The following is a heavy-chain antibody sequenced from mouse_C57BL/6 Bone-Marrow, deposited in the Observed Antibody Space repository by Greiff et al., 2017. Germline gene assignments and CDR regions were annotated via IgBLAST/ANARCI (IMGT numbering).Heavy chain of an antibody. Sequence: QVKLQQPGAELVKPGASVKMSCKASGYTFTSYWITWVKQRPGQGLEWIGDIYPGSGSTNYNEKFKSKDTLTVDTSSSTAYMQLSSLTSEDSAVYYCARQESNYAWFAYWGQGTLVTVSA. J-gene: IGHJ3*01. D-gene: IGHD2-5*01. CDR3: ARQESNYAWFAY. CDR1: GYTFTSYW. CDR2: IYPGSGST. V-gene: IGHV1-55*01.